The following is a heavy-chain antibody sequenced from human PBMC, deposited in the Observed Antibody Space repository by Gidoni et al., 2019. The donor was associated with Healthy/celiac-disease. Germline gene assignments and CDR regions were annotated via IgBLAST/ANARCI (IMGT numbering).Heavy chain of an antibody. CDR1: GGSISSGGYY. Sequence: QVQLEESGPGLVKPSQTLSLTCTVSGGSISSGGYYWSWIRQHPGKGLEWIGYIYYSGSTYYTPSLKSGVTIPVEPSKNQFSWKLSSVPAADTAGYYCARDLGYCSSTSCYPSNWFDPWGQGPLVTVSS. V-gene: IGHV4-31*03. CDR3: ARDLGYCSSTSCYPSNWFDP. D-gene: IGHD2-2*03. CDR2: IYYSGST. J-gene: IGHJ5*02.